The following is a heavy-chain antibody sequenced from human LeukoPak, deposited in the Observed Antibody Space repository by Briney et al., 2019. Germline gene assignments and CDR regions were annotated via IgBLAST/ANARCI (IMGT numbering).Heavy chain of an antibody. V-gene: IGHV7-4-1*02. J-gene: IGHJ4*02. CDR3: VRGTPTPGMDY. D-gene: IGHD3-10*01. CDR2: IDTTTGNP. Sequence: ASVKVSCKASGYPFSAHSLNWVRQAPGQGLEWMGNIDTTTGNPRYAQDFTGRFVFSLDTSVSTAYLQITSLKADDTAAYYCVRGTPTPGMDYWGQGTQVTVSS. CDR1: GYPFSAHS.